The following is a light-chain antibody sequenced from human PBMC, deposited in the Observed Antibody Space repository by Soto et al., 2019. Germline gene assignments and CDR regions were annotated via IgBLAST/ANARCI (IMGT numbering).Light chain of an antibody. J-gene: IGKJ1*01. CDR3: QQYDNWPPWT. V-gene: IGKV3-15*01. CDR2: DAS. CDR1: QSVSSS. Sequence: EIVMTQSPANLSVSPGERATLSCRASQSVSSSLAWYQQKPGQPPRLLIYDASTRATGIPARFSGSGSGTEFTLTISSLHSEGFAIYFWQQYDNWPPWTFGQGTKVEIK.